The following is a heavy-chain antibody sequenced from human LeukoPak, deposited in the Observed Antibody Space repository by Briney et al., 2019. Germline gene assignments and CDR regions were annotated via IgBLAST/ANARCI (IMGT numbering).Heavy chain of an antibody. V-gene: IGHV4-61*02. Sequence: SQTLSLTCTVSGDSISSGSDYWSWIRQSAGKGLEWIGRIYTSGSTNYNPSLKSRVTISVDTSKNQFSLKLSSVTAADTAVYYCAGVLPDAHGFFDYWGQGTLVTVSS. CDR2: IYTSGST. CDR3: AGVLPDAHGFFDY. D-gene: IGHD3-10*01. J-gene: IGHJ4*02. CDR1: GDSISSGSDY.